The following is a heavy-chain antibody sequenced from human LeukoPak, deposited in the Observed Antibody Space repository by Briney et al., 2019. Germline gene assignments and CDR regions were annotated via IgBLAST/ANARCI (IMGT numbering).Heavy chain of an antibody. D-gene: IGHD6-6*01. Sequence: PSETLSLTCAGYGGSFSGYYWSWIRQPPGKGLEWIGEINHSGSTNYNPSLKSRVTISVDTSKNQFSLKLSSVTAADTAVYYCARGEVAASFDYWGQGTLVTVSS. V-gene: IGHV4-34*01. CDR3: ARGEVAASFDY. CDR2: INHSGST. J-gene: IGHJ4*02. CDR1: GGSFSGYY.